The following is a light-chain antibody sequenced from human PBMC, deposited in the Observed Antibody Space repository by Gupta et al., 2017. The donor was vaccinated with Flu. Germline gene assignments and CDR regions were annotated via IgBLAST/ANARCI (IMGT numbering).Light chain of an antibody. CDR3: QSYDTSLSDVV. Sequence: QSVLTQPPSVSGAPGQQGTTFCTGSSPNFGAGYNVHWYQHIAGTAPKLLIYGDNRRPSGVADRFSGSRSGTSASLAITGLQAEDEADYYCQSYDTSLSDVVFGGGTKLTVL. J-gene: IGLJ3*02. CDR2: GDN. CDR1: SPNFGAGYN. V-gene: IGLV1-40*01.